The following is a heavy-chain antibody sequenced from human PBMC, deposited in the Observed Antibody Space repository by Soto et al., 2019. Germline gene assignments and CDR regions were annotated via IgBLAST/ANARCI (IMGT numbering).Heavy chain of an antibody. V-gene: IGHV4-31*03. D-gene: IGHD3-22*01. CDR2: IYYSGST. CDR3: ARDLYDSSGYYSTSYFDY. J-gene: IGHJ4*02. Sequence: PSETLSLTCTVSCGSISSGGYYWSWIRQHPGKGLEWIGYIYYSGSTYYNPSLKSRVTISVDTSKNQFSLKLSSVTAADTAVYYCARDLYDSSGYYSTSYFDYWGQGTLVTVS. CDR1: CGSISSGGYY.